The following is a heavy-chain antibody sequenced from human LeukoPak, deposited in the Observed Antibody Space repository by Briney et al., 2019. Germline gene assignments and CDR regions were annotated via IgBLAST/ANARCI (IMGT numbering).Heavy chain of an antibody. CDR3: ARPNASVWYGY. D-gene: IGHD6-19*01. Sequence: KASETLSLTCTVSGGSISSSSYYWGWIRQPPGKGLEWIGSIYYSGRTYYNPSLKSRVTISVDTSKNQFSLKLSSVTAADTAVYYCARPNASVWYGYWGQGTLVTVSS. CDR2: IYYSGRT. CDR1: GGSISSSSYY. J-gene: IGHJ4*02. V-gene: IGHV4-39*01.